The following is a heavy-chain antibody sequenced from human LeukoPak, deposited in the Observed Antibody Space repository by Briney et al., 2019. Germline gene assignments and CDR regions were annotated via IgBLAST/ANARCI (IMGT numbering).Heavy chain of an antibody. CDR3: VREYPPRLTPMGWYFDL. Sequence: GRALRLSCAASGFTFSIFAMHWVRQPPGKGPEWVAGISYAGSDKYYADSVKGRFTISRDSSKSTLYLQMNSLRLEDTALYYCVREYPPRLTPMGWYFDLWGRGTLVTVSS. CDR1: GFTFSIFA. D-gene: IGHD3-16*01. CDR2: ISYAGSDK. V-gene: IGHV3-30*04. J-gene: IGHJ2*01.